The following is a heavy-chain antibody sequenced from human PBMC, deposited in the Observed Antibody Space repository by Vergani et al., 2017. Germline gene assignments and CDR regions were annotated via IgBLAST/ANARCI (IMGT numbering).Heavy chain of an antibody. V-gene: IGHV5-51*01. CDR1: GYIFSNFW. CDR3: ASGGHGSENGGALQL. Sequence: EKQLVQSGSETKKPGESLKISCQAFGYIFSNFWIGWVRQRPGGGLRWMGIIYPGDSEVKSNPTFRGQVIYSVDTSVNTAYLQWRSLQASDTATYFCASGGHGSENGGALQLWGQGTNITVSS. D-gene: IGHD3-10*01. CDR2: IYPGDSEV. J-gene: IGHJ3*01.